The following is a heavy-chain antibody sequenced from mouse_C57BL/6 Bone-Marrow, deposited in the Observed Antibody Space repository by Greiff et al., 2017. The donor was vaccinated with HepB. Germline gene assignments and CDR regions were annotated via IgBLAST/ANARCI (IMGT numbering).Heavy chain of an antibody. D-gene: IGHD1-1*01. V-gene: IGHV1-59*01. J-gene: IGHJ4*01. CDR2: IDPSDSYT. Sequence: LQQPGAELVRPGTSVKLSCKASGYTFTSYWMHWVKQRPGQGLEWIGVIDPSDSYTNYNQKFKGKATLTVDTSSSTAYMQLSSLTSEDSAVYYCARDHYGYYAMDYWGQGTSVTVSS. CDR3: ARDHYGYYAMDY. CDR1: GYTFTSYW.